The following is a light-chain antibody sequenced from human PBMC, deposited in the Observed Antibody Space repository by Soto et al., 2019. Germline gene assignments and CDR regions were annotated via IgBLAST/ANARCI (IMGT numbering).Light chain of an antibody. CDR3: QQYGSSSWT. J-gene: IGKJ1*01. V-gene: IGKV3-20*01. CDR2: GTS. CDR1: QCVSSSY. Sequence: EIVLTQSPGTLSLSPGERATLYCRASQCVSSSYLAWYQQKSGQAPRLLIYGTSSRATAIPDRFSGSGSGTDFTLTISRLEPEDFAVYYCQQYGSSSWTFGQGTKVDIK.